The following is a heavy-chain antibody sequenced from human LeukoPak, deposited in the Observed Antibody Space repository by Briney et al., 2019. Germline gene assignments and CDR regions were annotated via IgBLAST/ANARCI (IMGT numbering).Heavy chain of an antibody. V-gene: IGHV3-30*18. CDR2: ISYDGSNK. CDR3: AKEGWRITRFFDI. J-gene: IGHJ3*02. CDR1: GFTFSSYG. Sequence: GGSLRLSCAASGFTFSSYGMHWVRQAPGKGLEWVAVISYDGSNKYYADSVKGRFTISRDNSKNMLYLQMNSLRAEDTAVYYCAKEGWRITRFFDIWGQGTMVTVSS. D-gene: IGHD3-3*01.